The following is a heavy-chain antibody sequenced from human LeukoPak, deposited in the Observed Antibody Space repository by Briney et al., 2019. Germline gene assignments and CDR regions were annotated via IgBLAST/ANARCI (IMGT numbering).Heavy chain of an antibody. CDR1: GFTSSTYS. J-gene: IGHJ6*03. D-gene: IGHD6-19*01. CDR2: ISTSSTYI. Sequence: GGSLRLSCAASGFTSSTYSINWVRQAPGKGLEWVSSISTSSTYIYYADSVKGRFTISRDNAKNSLYLQMNSLRVEDTAVYYCARDQAVTGIDYYYYMDVWGKGTTVTVSS. V-gene: IGHV3-21*01. CDR3: ARDQAVTGIDYYYYMDV.